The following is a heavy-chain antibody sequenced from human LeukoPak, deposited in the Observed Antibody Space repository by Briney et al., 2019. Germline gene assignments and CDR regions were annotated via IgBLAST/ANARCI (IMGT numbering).Heavy chain of an antibody. CDR2: INWNGGST. J-gene: IGHJ4*02. CDR3: ARDFDVAAAGNFDY. CDR1: GFTFDDYG. D-gene: IGHD6-13*01. V-gene: IGHV3-20*04. Sequence: GGSLRLSCAASGFTFDDYGMSWVRQAPGKGLEWVSGINWNGGSTGCADSVKGRFTISRDDAKNSLYLQMNSLRAEDTALYYCARDFDVAAAGNFDYWGQGTLVTVSS.